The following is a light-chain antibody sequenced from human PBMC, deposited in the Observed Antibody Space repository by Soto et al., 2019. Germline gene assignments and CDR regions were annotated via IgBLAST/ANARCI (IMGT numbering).Light chain of an antibody. CDR3: QHRSSWHLN. CDR1: QSAAHY. J-gene: IGKJ4*01. CDR2: DTS. Sequence: ETVLTQSPATLSLSPGERATLSCRASQSAAHYLAWYQQKPGQAPRLLIYDTSVRATGVSARFSGSGSGTDFTLTISSLEPEDFEVYYCQHRSSWHLNFGGGTKADI. V-gene: IGKV3-11*01.